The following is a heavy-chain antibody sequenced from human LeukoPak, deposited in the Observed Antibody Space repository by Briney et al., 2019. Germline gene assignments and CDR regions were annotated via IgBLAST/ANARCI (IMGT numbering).Heavy chain of an antibody. CDR3: TKTTTGYSSGQYPGWPADH. D-gene: IGHD3-22*01. Sequence: GGSLRLSCTASGFTFNNYAMYWVRQAPRKGLEWVAGIKGRFTISRDNSKNTVYLQMDRLRGEDTALYYCTKTTTGYSSGQYPGWPADHWGQGALVTVSS. V-gene: IGHV3-23*01. CDR2: I. CDR1: GFTFNNYA. J-gene: IGHJ4*02.